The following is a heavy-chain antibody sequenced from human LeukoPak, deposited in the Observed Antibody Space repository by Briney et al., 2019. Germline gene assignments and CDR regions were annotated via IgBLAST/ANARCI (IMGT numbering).Heavy chain of an antibody. CDR3: ARGAVAGTNWYFDY. V-gene: IGHV3-72*01. D-gene: IGHD6-19*01. CDR1: GFTFSDHY. J-gene: IGHJ4*02. CDR2: IRNKVRGYTT. Sequence: GGSLRLSCAASGFTFSDHYMDWVRQAPGRGLEWVARIRNKVRGYTTEYAAPVQGRFTISRDDSSNSLYLQMSSLKTEDTAVYFCARGAVAGTNWYFDYWGQGTLVAVSS.